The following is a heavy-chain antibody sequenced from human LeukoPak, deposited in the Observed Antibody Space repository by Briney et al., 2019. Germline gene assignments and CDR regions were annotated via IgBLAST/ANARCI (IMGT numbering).Heavy chain of an antibody. D-gene: IGHD5-12*01. CDR2: INHSGST. V-gene: IGHV4-34*01. J-gene: IGHJ6*03. CDR3: ARTIVATIFGKIYYYYYYMDV. Sequence: SETLSLTCAVYGGSFSGYYWSWIRQPPGKGLEWIGEINHSGSTNYNPSLKSRVTISVDTSKNQFSLKLSSVTAADTAVYYCARTIVATIFGKIYYYYYYMDVWGKGTTVTVSS. CDR1: GGSFSGYY.